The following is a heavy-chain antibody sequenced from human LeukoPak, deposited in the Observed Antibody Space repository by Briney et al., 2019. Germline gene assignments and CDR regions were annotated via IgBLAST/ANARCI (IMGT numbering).Heavy chain of an antibody. CDR1: GFPFSSRW. CDR2: IKADGSEK. J-gene: IGHJ4*02. CDR3: ARYCGGGSCFDY. Sequence: GGSLRLSCAASGFPFSSRWMSWVRQAPGKGLEWVANIKADGSEKYYVDSVKGRFTFSRDNAKNSLYLQMNSLRAEDTGLYYCARYCGGGSCFDYWGRGTLVTVSS. V-gene: IGHV3-7*04. D-gene: IGHD2-15*01.